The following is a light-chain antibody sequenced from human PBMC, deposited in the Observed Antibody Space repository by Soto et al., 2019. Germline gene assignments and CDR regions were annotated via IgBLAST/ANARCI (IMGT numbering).Light chain of an antibody. J-gene: IGKJ1*01. CDR1: QSVSSY. Sequence: EIVLTQSPATLSLSPGERATLSCRASQSVSSYLAWYQQKPGQAPRLLIYDASNRATGIPARFSGSGSGTDFTLTISSLEPEDCAVYYCQQRSNWPRTWTFGQGTKVEIK. V-gene: IGKV3-11*01. CDR3: QQRSNWPRTWT. CDR2: DAS.